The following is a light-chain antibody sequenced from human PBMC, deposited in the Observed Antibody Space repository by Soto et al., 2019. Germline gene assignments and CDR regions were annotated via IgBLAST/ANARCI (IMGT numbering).Light chain of an antibody. CDR2: EVS. CDR3: SSYTSSSTDV. Sequence: QSLLTRPASVSGSPGQSIPISCTGTSSDVGGYNYVSWYQQHPGKAPKLMIYEVSNRPSGVSNRFSGSKSGNTASLTISGLQAEDEADYYCSSYTSSSTDVFGTGTKVTV. CDR1: SSDVGGYNY. V-gene: IGLV2-14*01. J-gene: IGLJ1*01.